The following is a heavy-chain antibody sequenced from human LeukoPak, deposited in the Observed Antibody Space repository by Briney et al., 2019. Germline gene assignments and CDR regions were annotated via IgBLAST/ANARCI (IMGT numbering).Heavy chain of an antibody. CDR3: ARDDYVWGSTWGYFDY. CDR1: GGSISSSSYY. J-gene: IGHJ4*02. CDR2: IYYGGTT. D-gene: IGHD3-16*01. Sequence: PSETLSLTCTVSGGSISSSSYYWGWIRQPPGKGLEWIGSIYYGGTTYYNPSLSSRVTISVDTSKNQFSLRLNFVTAADTAVYYCARDDYVWGSTWGYFDYWGQGTLVTVSS. V-gene: IGHV4-39*02.